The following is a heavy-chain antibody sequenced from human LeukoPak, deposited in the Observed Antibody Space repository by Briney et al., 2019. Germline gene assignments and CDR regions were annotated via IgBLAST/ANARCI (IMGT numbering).Heavy chain of an antibody. CDR3: PRVKGNSADTDYIFFMDL. V-gene: IGHV3-21*06. J-gene: IGHJ6*03. CDR1: GFDFGGYT. Sequence: GGSLRLSCAASGFDFGGYTMTWVRQAPGRGLEWVSAIHNCSGSIYYEDLGQGRLTISRDNAKNSLHLQINSLSAEHAAVYYCPRVKGNSADTDYIFFMDLWGKGTAVTVSS. D-gene: IGHD4-23*01. CDR2: IHNCSGSI.